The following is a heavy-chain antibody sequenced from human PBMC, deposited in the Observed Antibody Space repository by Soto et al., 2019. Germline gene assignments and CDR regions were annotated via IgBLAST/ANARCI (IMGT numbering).Heavy chain of an antibody. CDR1: GYTFTSYA. V-gene: IGHV1-3*01. Sequence: ASVKVSCKASGYTFTSYAMHWVRQAPGQRLERMGWINAGNGNTKYSQKFQGRVTITRDTSASTAYMELSSLRSEDTAVYYCARLSGWRGHYYYYGMDVWGQGTTVTVSS. CDR3: ARLSGWRGHYYYYGMDV. D-gene: IGHD6-19*01. CDR2: INAGNGNT. J-gene: IGHJ6*02.